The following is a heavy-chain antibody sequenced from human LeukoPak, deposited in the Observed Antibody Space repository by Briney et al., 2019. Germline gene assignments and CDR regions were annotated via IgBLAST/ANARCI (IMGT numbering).Heavy chain of an antibody. Sequence: PSETLSLTCTVSGGSISSSSYYWGWIRQPPGKGLEWIGYIYYSGSTYYNPSLKSRVTISVDTSKNQFSLKLSSVTAADTAVYYCAREGIAAAGFGGDAFDIWGQGTMVTVSS. CDR3: AREGIAAAGFGGDAFDI. CDR2: IYYSGST. D-gene: IGHD6-13*01. J-gene: IGHJ3*02. V-gene: IGHV4-30-4*08. CDR1: GGSISSSSYY.